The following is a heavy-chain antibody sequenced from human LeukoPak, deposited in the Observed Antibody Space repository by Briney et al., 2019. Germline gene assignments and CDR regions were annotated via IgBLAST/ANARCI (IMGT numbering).Heavy chain of an antibody. J-gene: IGHJ4*02. CDR2: ISSSGSTM. V-gene: IGHV3-48*03. CDR1: GFTFSSYE. CDR3: ASSSWYALDY. D-gene: IGHD6-13*01. Sequence: GGSLRLSCAASGFTFSSYEMNWVRQAPGKGLEWISYISSSGSTMYYADSVKGRFTISRDNAKNSLYLQMNSLRAEDTAIFYCASSSWYALDYWGQGTLVTVSS.